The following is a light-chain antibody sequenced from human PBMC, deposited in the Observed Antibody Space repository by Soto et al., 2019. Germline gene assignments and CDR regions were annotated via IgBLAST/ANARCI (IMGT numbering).Light chain of an antibody. CDR1: QSISSW. CDR2: DAS. J-gene: IGKJ3*01. CDR3: QQYNSYIT. Sequence: DIQMTQSPSTLSASVGDRVTITCRASQSISSWLAWYQQKPGKAPKLLIYDASSLESGVPSRFSGSGSGTEFTLTISSLQPDDFATYYCQQYNSYITFGPGTKVHIK. V-gene: IGKV1-5*01.